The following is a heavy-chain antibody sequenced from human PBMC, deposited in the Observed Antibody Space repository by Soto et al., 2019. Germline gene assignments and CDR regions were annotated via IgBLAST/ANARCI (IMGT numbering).Heavy chain of an antibody. CDR1: GGIFTNNA. V-gene: IGHV1-69*01. CDR3: ATGGHNDGYNFYHGMDV. D-gene: IGHD5-18*01. J-gene: IGHJ6*02. CDR2: VIPLFDTA. Sequence: QVQVVQSGAEVKKPGSSVKVSCKVSGGIFTNNAISWVRQASGQGLEWLGGVIPLFDTAYYAQIFRGRLRISADGATTTACMELSGLTSADTAVYFCATGGHNDGYNFYHGMDVWGQGTTVTVS.